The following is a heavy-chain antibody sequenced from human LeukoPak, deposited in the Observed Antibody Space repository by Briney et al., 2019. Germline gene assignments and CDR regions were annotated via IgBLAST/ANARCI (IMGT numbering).Heavy chain of an antibody. CDR3: TRHKDVGWFDP. Sequence: GGPLRLSCAASGFTFSNAWMSWVRQAPGKGLEWVGRIKSKTDGGTTDYAAPVKGRFTISRDDSKNTAYLQMNSLKTEDTAVYYCTRHKDVGWFDPWGQGTLVTVSS. CDR1: GFTFSNAW. CDR2: IKSKTDGGTT. V-gene: IGHV3-15*01. J-gene: IGHJ5*02.